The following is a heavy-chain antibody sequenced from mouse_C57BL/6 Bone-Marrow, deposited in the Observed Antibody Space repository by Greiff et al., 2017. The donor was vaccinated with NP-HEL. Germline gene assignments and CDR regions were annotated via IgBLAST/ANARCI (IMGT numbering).Heavy chain of an antibody. CDR2: INPSNGGT. Sequence: QVQLQQSGTELVKPGASVKLSCKASGYTFTSYWMHWVKQRPGQGLEWIGNINPSNGGTNYNEKFKSKATLTVDKSSSTAYMQLSSLTSEDSAVYYCARWGYYGSSDYAMDYWGQGTSVTVSS. CDR3: ARWGYYGSSDYAMDY. J-gene: IGHJ4*01. V-gene: IGHV1-53*01. CDR1: GYTFTSYW. D-gene: IGHD1-1*01.